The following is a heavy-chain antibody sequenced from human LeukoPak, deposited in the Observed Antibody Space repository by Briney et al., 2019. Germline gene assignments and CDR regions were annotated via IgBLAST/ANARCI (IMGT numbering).Heavy chain of an antibody. J-gene: IGHJ4*02. CDR2: IYYSGST. CDR3: ERQRKMMKTVDY. D-gene: IGHD1-14*01. Sequence: PSETLSLTCTVSGGSISSSSCYWGWIRQPPGKGLEWIGSIYYSGSTYYNPSLKSRVTISVDTSKNQFSLKLSSVTAADTAVYYCERQRKMMKTVDYWGQGTLVTVSS. V-gene: IGHV4-39*01. CDR1: GGSISSSSCY.